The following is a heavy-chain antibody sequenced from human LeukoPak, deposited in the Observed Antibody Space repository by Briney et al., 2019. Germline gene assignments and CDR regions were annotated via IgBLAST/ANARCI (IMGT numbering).Heavy chain of an antibody. CDR1: GGSISSYY. CDR3: ARDRSYGFKCYYYYGMDV. Sequence: PSETLSLTCTVSGGSISSYYWSWIRQPAGNGLEWIGRIYTSGSTNYNPSLKSRVTMSVDTSKNQFSLKLSSVTAADTAVYYCARDRSYGFKCYYYYGMDVWGQGTTVTVSS. CDR2: IYTSGST. J-gene: IGHJ6*02. V-gene: IGHV4-4*07. D-gene: IGHD4-17*01.